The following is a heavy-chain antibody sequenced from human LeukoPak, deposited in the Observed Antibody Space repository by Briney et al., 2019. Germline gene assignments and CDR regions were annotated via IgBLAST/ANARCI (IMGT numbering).Heavy chain of an antibody. Sequence: GSLRLSCAASGFTFSSYGMSWVRQAPGKGLEWIGSIYHSGSTYYNPSLKSRVTISVDTSKNQFSLKLSSVTAADTAVYYCARNTIAARSRGYFDYWGQGTLVTVSS. CDR3: ARNTIAARSRGYFDY. J-gene: IGHJ4*02. CDR1: GFTFSSYG. D-gene: IGHD6-6*01. CDR2: IYHSGST. V-gene: IGHV4-38-2*01.